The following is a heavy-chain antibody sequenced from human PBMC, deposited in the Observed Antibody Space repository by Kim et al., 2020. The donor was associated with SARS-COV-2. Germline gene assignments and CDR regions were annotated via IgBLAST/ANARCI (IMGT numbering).Heavy chain of an antibody. CDR3: ARPAVAGNLANDY. Sequence: GGSLRLSCAASGFTFSSYWMSWVRQAPGKGLEWVANIKQDGSEKYYVDSVKGRFTISRDNAKKSLYLQMNSLRAEDTAVYYCARPAVAGNLANDYWGQGTLVTVSS. CDR1: GFTFSSYW. J-gene: IGHJ4*02. V-gene: IGHV3-7*01. D-gene: IGHD6-19*01. CDR2: IKQDGSEK.